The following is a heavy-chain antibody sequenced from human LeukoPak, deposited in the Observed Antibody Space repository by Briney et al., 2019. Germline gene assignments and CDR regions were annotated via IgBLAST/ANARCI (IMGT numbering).Heavy chain of an antibody. Sequence: GGSLRLSCAASGFTFSSYAMSWVRQAPGKGLEWVSAISGSGGSTYYADSVKGRFTISRDNSKNTLYLQMHSLRAEDTAVYYCANKEVPKYYFDYWGQGTLVTVSS. CDR3: ANKEVPKYYFDY. CDR1: GFTFSSYA. V-gene: IGHV3-23*01. CDR2: ISGSGGST. J-gene: IGHJ4*02.